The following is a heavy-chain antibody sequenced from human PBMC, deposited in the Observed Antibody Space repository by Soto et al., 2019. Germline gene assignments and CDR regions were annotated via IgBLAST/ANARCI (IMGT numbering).Heavy chain of an antibody. CDR2: ISPNSGNI. Sequence: QVHLVQSGAEVKKPGASVNVSCKTSGYTFTRNGISWVRQAPGQGLEWMGWISPNSGNIKYAQKLQGRVIMTTDTSTSTAYMELRSLRSDDTAVYYCVKDRDSNTWPSRDVWGLGTTVTVSS. D-gene: IGHD3-22*01. CDR3: VKDRDSNTWPSRDV. CDR1: GYTFTRNG. V-gene: IGHV1-18*01. J-gene: IGHJ6*02.